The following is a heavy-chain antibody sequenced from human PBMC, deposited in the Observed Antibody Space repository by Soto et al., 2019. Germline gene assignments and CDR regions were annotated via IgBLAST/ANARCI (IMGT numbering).Heavy chain of an antibody. CDR2: IYYSGNT. CDR3: ASSSPFHY. CDR1: SASLSSSTYY. D-gene: IGHD6-6*01. Sequence: PSETLSLTCSVSSASLSSSTYYWSWIRQPPGRGPEWIGSIYYSGNTYYKPSLKSRVSISIDTSRNQFLLKLTSVTAADTGVYYCASSSPFHYWGPGILVT. J-gene: IGHJ4*02. V-gene: IGHV4-39*01.